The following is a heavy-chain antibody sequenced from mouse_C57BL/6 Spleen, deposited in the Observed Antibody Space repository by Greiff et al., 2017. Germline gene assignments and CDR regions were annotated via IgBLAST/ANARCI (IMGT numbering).Heavy chain of an antibody. Sequence: VQLQQSGAELVRPGTSVKVSCKASGYAFSSSWMNWVKQRPGKGLEWIGRIYPGDGDTNYNGKFKGKATLTADKSSSTAYMQLSSLTAEDSAVYFCARGGAAQATFAYWGKGALVTVAA. CDR2: IYPGDGDT. J-gene: IGHJ3*01. D-gene: IGHD3-2*02. CDR1: GYAFSSSW. CDR3: ARGGAAQATFAY. V-gene: IGHV1-82*01.